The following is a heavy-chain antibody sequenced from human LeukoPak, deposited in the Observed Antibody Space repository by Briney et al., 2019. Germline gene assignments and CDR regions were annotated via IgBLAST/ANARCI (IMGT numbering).Heavy chain of an antibody. J-gene: IGHJ3*02. D-gene: IGHD6-13*01. CDR2: INDSGST. V-gene: IGHV4-34*01. Sequence: SETLSLTCGVSGGSFSGYYWSWIRQPPGKGLEWIGEINDSGSTKYNPSLKSRVTISIDTSKNQFSLKLNSVTAADTAVYYCAKHRGAAGWRSFDTWGQGTMVTVSS. CDR1: GGSFSGYY. CDR3: AKHRGAAGWRSFDT.